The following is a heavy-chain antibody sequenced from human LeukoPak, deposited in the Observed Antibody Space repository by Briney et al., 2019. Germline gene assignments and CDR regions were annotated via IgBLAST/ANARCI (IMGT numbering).Heavy chain of an antibody. J-gene: IGHJ3*02. CDR2: ISSSGSTI. D-gene: IGHD6-19*01. CDR1: GFTFSDYY. Sequence: GGSLRLSCAASGFTFSDYYMSWIRQAPGKGLEWVSYISSSGSTIYYADSVKGRFTISRYNAKNSLELQMNTLRPEDTAVYYCARGRVAVRSDAFDIWGQGTMVTVSS. CDR3: ARGRVAVRSDAFDI. V-gene: IGHV3-11*04.